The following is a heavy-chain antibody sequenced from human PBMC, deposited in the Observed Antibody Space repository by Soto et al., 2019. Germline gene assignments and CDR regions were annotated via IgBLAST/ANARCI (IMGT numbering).Heavy chain of an antibody. V-gene: IGHV3-30*03. CDR2: ISYDGSNK. CDR3: ARYSGKYQGPIDY. D-gene: IGHD1-26*01. CDR1: GFTFSHYG. Sequence: QVQLVESGGGVVQPGRSLRLSCAASGFTFSHYGIHWVRQAPGKGLEWLAVISYDGSNKHYADSVKGRVTVSRDNSKNTLYLKMNRLRAEVTAVYFCARYSGKYQGPIDYWGQGTLVTVSS. J-gene: IGHJ4*02.